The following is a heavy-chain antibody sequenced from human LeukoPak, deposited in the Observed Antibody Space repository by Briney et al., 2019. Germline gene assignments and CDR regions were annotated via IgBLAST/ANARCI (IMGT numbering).Heavy chain of an antibody. CDR1: GYSFTNFW. Sequence: GESLKISCKGSGYSFTNFWIGWVRQMPGKGLEWMGIIYPGDFDTRYSPSFQGQVTISADKSISTAYLQWNSLKASDTVMYYCARHDYGGSSDPFHYWGQGTLVTVSS. D-gene: IGHD4/OR15-4a*01. J-gene: IGHJ4*02. V-gene: IGHV5-51*01. CDR2: IYPGDFDT. CDR3: ARHDYGGSSDPFHY.